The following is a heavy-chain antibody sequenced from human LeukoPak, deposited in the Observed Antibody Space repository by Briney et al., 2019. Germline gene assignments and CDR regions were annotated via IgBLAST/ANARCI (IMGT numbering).Heavy chain of an antibody. CDR2: ISGSGGST. Sequence: GGSLRLSCAASGFTFSSYGMHWVRQAPGKGLEWVSAISGSGGSTYYADSVKGRFTISRDNSKNTLYLQMNSLRAEDTAVYYCAKSVPYYYDSSGYYYVTKYYFDYWGQGTLVTVSS. J-gene: IGHJ4*02. V-gene: IGHV3-23*01. CDR1: GFTFSSYG. CDR3: AKSVPYYYDSSGYYYVTKYYFDY. D-gene: IGHD3-22*01.